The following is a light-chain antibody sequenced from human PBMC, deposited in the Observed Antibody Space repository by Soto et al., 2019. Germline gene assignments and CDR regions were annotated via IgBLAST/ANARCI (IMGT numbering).Light chain of an antibody. J-gene: IGKJ1*01. V-gene: IGKV1-5*03. Sequence: DIQMTQSPSTLSASVGDRVTIACRASQSSDWLAWYQQKPGQAPKFLIYKASNLESGVPSRFSGSGSGTEFTLTISSLQPDDFATYYCQQYDTYPTTFGQGTKVEIK. CDR1: QSSDW. CDR3: QQYDTYPTT. CDR2: KAS.